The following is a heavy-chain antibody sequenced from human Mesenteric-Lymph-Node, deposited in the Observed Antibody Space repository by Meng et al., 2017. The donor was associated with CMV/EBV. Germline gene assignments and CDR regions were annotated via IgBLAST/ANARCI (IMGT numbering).Heavy chain of an antibody. CDR2: ISAFNDNT. D-gene: IGHD3-3*01. J-gene: IGHJ5*01. CDR3: ARSLEITIYNWLDS. Sequence: ASVKVSCKASGYTFTSHGIGWVRQAPGQGLEWVGWISAFNDNTIYAQRFQGRVTMTTDTSTSTAYMELRSLRSDDTAVYYCARSLEITIYNWLDSWGQGTLVTVSS. CDR1: GYTFTSHG. V-gene: IGHV1-18*01.